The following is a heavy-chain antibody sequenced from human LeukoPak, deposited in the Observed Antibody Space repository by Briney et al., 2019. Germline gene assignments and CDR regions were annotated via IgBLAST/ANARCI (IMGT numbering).Heavy chain of an antibody. V-gene: IGHV3-74*01. CDR2: INSDGSST. J-gene: IGHJ4*02. CDR1: GFTFSSYW. D-gene: IGHD1-26*01. Sequence: GGSLRLSCAASGFTFSSYWMHWVRQAPRKALVWVSRINSDGSSTSYADSVRGRFTISRDNAKNTLYLQMNSLRAEDTSVYYCARDRNTGSSYENLFEYWGQGSLVTVSS. CDR3: ARDRNTGSSYENLFEY.